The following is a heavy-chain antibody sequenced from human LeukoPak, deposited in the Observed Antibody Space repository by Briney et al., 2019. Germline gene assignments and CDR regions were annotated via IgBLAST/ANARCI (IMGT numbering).Heavy chain of an antibody. D-gene: IGHD5-24*01. CDR3: ASLVEMATIRVFDY. V-gene: IGHV1-69*13. J-gene: IGHJ4*02. Sequence: AASVKVSCKASGGTFSSYAISWVRQAPGQGLEWMGGIIPIFGTANYAQKFQGRVTITADESTSTAYMELSRLRSDDTAVYYCASLVEMATIRVFDYWGQGTLVTVSS. CDR1: GGTFSSYA. CDR2: IIPIFGTA.